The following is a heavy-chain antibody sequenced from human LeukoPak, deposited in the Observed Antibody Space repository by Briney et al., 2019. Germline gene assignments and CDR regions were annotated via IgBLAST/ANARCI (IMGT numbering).Heavy chain of an antibody. D-gene: IGHD6-19*01. J-gene: IGHJ3*02. Sequence: ASVKVSCKASGYTFTGYYMHWARQAPGQGLEWMGRINPNSGGTNYAQKFQGRVTMTRDTSISTAYMELSRLRSDDTAVYYCARDRIAVAAFDAFDIWGQGTMVTVSS. V-gene: IGHV1-2*06. CDR3: ARDRIAVAAFDAFDI. CDR1: GYTFTGYY. CDR2: INPNSGGT.